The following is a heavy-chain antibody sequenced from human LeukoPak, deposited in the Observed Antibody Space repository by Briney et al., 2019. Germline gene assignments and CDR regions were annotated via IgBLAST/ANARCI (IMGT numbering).Heavy chain of an antibody. V-gene: IGHV4-59*12. CDR2: IYYSGST. J-gene: IGHJ4*02. CDR1: GGSISSYY. D-gene: IGHD3-9*01. Sequence: PSETLSLTCTVSGGSISSYYWSWIRQPPGKGLEWIGYIYYSGSTNYNPSLKSRVTISVDTSKNQFSLKLSSVTAADTAVYYCARAKGMTGSYFDSWGQGTLVTVSS. CDR3: ARAKGMTGSYFDS.